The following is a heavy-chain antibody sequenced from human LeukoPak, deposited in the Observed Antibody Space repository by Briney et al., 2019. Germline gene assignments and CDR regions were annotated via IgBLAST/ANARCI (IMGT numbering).Heavy chain of an antibody. CDR1: GFAFSSYS. CDR3: ASEYHQPLDY. J-gene: IGHJ4*02. Sequence: GGSLTLSCAASGFAFSSYSMNWVRQTPGKGLEWVSSISSGSSFKYYADSVKGRFTISRDNAKNSLYLQMSSLRAEDTAVYYCASEYHQPLDYWGQGALVTVSS. V-gene: IGHV3-21*01. CDR2: ISSGSSFK. D-gene: IGHD2-2*01.